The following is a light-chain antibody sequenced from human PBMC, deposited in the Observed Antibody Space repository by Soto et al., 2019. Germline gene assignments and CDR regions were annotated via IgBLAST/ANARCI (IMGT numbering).Light chain of an antibody. J-gene: IGKJ4*01. CDR2: KAS. CDR3: LQYLTYPLT. Sequence: IHMTHSPSTLSASILYRVTITFLASQSIGSELAWYQQKPGKAPKLLIYKASSLESGVPSTFSGSGSGTEFSLTVSSLQPDDFATYYCLQYLTYPLTFGGGTKVDIK. CDR1: QSIGSE. V-gene: IGKV1-5*03.